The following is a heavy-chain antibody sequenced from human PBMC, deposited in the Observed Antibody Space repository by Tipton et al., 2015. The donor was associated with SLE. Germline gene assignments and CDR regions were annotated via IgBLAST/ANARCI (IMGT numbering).Heavy chain of an antibody. CDR1: GGSFSGYY. J-gene: IGHJ4*02. Sequence: TLSLTCAVYGGSFSGYYWSWIRQPPGKGLEWIGEINHSGSTNYNPSLKSRVTISVDKSKNQFSLKLSSVTAADTAVYYCARAGIVATSRFDYWGQGTLVTVSS. V-gene: IGHV4-34*01. D-gene: IGHD5-12*01. CDR2: INHSGST. CDR3: ARAGIVATSRFDY.